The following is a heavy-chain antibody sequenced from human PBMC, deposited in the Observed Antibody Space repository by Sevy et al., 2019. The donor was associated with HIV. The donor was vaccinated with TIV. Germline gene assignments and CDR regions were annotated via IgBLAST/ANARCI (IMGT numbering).Heavy chain of an antibody. CDR2: ISTGGGTI. Sequence: GGSLRLSCAASGLSFRSYELNWVRQAPGKGLQWISYISTGGGTILYADSVKGRFTISRDNAKNSVFLQMNSLRAEDTAVYFSATSRRDYYNYYFDYWGHGTLVTVSS. J-gene: IGHJ4*01. CDR1: GLSFRSYE. D-gene: IGHD3-22*01. CDR3: ATSRRDYYNYYFDY. V-gene: IGHV3-48*03.